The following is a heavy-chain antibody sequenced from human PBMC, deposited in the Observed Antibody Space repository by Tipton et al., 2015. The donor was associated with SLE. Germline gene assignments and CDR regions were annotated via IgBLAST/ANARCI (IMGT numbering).Heavy chain of an antibody. J-gene: IGHJ5*02. CDR1: GGSISNYY. Sequence: TLSLTCTVSGGSISNYYWSWIRQPAGKGLEWIGRIYTSGSTKYNPSLNSRVTISLDTSRTQFSLKLSSVTAADTAVYYCARDGRGYCDNSGCSEYHWFDPWGQGTLVTVSS. CDR2: IYTSGST. CDR3: ARDGRGYCDNSGCSEYHWFDP. V-gene: IGHV4-4*07. D-gene: IGHD2-15*01.